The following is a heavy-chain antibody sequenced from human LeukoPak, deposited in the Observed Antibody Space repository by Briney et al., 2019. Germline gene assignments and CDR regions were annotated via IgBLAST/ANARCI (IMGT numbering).Heavy chain of an antibody. CDR3: ARINTIMATFDY. D-gene: IGHD5-24*01. V-gene: IGHV4-38-2*02. Sequence: PSETLSLTCTVSGYFINSNYYWGWIRPPPGKGLEWIATISHSGSTYYNPSLKSRVTISVGTSKNQFSLKLSSVTAADTAVYYCARINTIMATFDYWGQGTLVTVS. CDR2: ISHSGST. J-gene: IGHJ4*02. CDR1: GYFINSNYY.